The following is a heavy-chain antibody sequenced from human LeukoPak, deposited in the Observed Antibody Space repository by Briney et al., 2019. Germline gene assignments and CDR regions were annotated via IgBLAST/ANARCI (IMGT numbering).Heavy chain of an antibody. CDR3: ARDNYYDSSSNWFDP. CDR2: INPNSGGT. CDR1: GYTFTGYY. Sequence: ASVTVSCKASGYTFTGYYMHWVRQAPGQGLEWMGWINPNSGGTNYAQKFQGRVTMTRDTSISTAYMELSRLRSDDTAVYYCARDNYYDSSSNWFDPWGQGTLVTVSS. J-gene: IGHJ5*02. D-gene: IGHD3-22*01. V-gene: IGHV1-2*02.